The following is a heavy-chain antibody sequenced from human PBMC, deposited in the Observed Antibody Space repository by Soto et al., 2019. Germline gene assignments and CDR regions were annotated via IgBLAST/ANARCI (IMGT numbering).Heavy chain of an antibody. CDR3: AMLYYYDSSGYPENFDY. V-gene: IGHV4-30-4*01. Sequence: SETLSVTCTVSGGSISSGDYYWSWIRQPPGKGLEWIGYIYYSGSTYYNPSLKSRVTISVDTSKNQFSLKLSSVTAADTAVYYCAMLYYYDSSGYPENFDYWGQGTLVTVSS. D-gene: IGHD3-22*01. CDR1: GGSISSGDYY. CDR2: IYYSGST. J-gene: IGHJ4*02.